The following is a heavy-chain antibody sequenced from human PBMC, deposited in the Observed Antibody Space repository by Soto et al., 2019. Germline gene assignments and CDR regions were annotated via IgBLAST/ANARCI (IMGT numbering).Heavy chain of an antibody. D-gene: IGHD1-26*01. CDR3: AKDRGYSGSYYPIYYYYYGMDV. V-gene: IGHV1-18*01. CDR1: GYTFTSYG. J-gene: IGHJ6*02. CDR2: ISAYNGNT. Sequence: ASVKVSCKASGYTFTSYGISWVRQAPGQGLEWMGWISAYNGNTNYAQKLQGRVTMTTDTSTSTAYMELRSLRSDDTAVYYCAKDRGYSGSYYPIYYYYYGMDVWGQGTTVTVSS.